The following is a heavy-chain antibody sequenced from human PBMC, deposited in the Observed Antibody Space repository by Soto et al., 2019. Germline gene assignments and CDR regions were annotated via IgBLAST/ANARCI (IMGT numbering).Heavy chain of an antibody. CDR1: GFTFSRYV. J-gene: IGHJ4*02. Sequence: QVHLVESGGGVVQPGRSLRLSCVAPGFTFSRYVMHGVRLPPGEGLEWMAVIVKDGSDGDYADSVKGGFSISRDNSKNTLYLQMDSLGVEDTAMYYCARDYDYEANGLDYWGQGTLVTVSS. V-gene: IGHV3-33*01. CDR3: ARDYDYEANGLDY. D-gene: IGHD3-16*01. CDR2: IVKDGSDG.